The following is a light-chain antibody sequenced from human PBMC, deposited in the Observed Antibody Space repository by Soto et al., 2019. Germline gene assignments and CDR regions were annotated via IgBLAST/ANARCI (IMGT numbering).Light chain of an antibody. J-gene: IGKJ5*01. Sequence: DIQMTKYQSSLSASVGDRVTITCRASQSISSYLNWYQQKPGKAPKLLIYAASSLQSGVPSRFSGSGSGTDFTLTISSLQPEDFATYYCQQSYSTPITFGQGTRLEI. CDR1: QSISSY. CDR2: AAS. V-gene: IGKV1-39*01. CDR3: QQSYSTPIT.